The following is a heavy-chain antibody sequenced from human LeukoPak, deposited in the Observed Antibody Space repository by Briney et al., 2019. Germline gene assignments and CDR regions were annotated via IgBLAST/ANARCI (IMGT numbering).Heavy chain of an antibody. V-gene: IGHV3-9*01. J-gene: IGHJ4*02. Sequence: GGSLRLSCAASGFTFDDYAMHWVREAPGKGLEWVSGISWNSGSIGYADSVKGRFTISRDNAKNSLYLQMNSLRAEDTALYYCAKDPEKGSSSYYFDYWGQGTLVTVS. CDR2: ISWNSGSI. CDR1: GFTFDDYA. CDR3: AKDPEKGSSSYYFDY. D-gene: IGHD6-13*01.